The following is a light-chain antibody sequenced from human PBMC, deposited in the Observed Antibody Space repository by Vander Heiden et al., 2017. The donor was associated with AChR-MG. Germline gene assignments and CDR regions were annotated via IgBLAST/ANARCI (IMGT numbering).Light chain of an antibody. Sequence: DFVLTQSTLSPPLTPGEPASISCRPSQSLLHGNGNNFLDWYLQKPGQSPQLLYSLGSKRASGVPDRFSGSGSGTDFTLKSSRVEAEDVGVYYCMQAIETWTFGQGTKVEIK. CDR3: MQAIETWT. V-gene: IGKV2-28*01. CDR1: QSLLHGNGNNF. CDR2: LGS. J-gene: IGKJ1*01.